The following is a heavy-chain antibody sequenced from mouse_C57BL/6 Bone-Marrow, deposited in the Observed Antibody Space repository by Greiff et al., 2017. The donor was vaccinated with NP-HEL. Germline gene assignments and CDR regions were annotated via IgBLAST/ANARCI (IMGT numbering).Heavy chain of an antibody. CDR1: GFSFNTYA. V-gene: IGHV10-1*01. CDR2: IRSKSNNYAT. J-gene: IGHJ4*01. Sequence: EVQGVESGGGLVQPKGSLKLSCAASGFSFNTYAMNWVRQAPGKGLEWVARIRSKSNNYATYYADSVKDRFTISRDDSESMLYLQMNNLKTEDTAMYYCVRLRPLYAMDYWGQGTSVTVSS. CDR3: VRLRPLYAMDY.